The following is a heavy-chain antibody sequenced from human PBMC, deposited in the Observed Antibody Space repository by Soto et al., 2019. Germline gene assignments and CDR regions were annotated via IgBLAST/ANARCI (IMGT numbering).Heavy chain of an antibody. Sequence: QEQLVQSGAEVKKPGSSVKVSCRASGGTFSNYAISWVRQAPGRGLEWMGGIIPVFGTVVYAQKLQGRVTITADNSTRMAYMELSSLRSDDTAVYYCAKFDPLGELLWCDPWGEGTLVTVSS. J-gene: IGHJ5*02. D-gene: IGHD3-16*01. CDR2: IIPVFGTV. V-gene: IGHV1-69*06. CDR3: AKFDPLGELLWCDP. CDR1: GGTFSNYA.